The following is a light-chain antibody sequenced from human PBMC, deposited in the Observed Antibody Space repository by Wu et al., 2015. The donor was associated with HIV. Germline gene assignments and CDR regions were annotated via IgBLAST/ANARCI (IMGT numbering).Light chain of an antibody. CDR2: DAS. Sequence: DIVLTQSPATVSSYPGERATLSCRASQSVGSDFAWYQQKSGQAPRLLIYDASKRATGIPPRFSGSASGTDSTLTINNLEPEDFAIYYCQQRNNWPLTFGQGTRLEIK. CDR1: QSVGSD. J-gene: IGKJ5*01. V-gene: IGKV3-11*01. CDR3: QQRNNWPLT.